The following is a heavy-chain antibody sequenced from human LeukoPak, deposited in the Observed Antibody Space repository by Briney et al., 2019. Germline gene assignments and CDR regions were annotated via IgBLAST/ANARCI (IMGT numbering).Heavy chain of an antibody. CDR2: IYHSGST. CDR1: GFTFSSYAM. V-gene: IGHV4-4*02. D-gene: IGHD6-13*01. Sequence: GSLRLSCAASGFTFSSYAMGWVRQAPGKGLEWIGEIYHSGSTNYNPSLKGRVTISVDKSKNQFSLKLTSVTAADTAVYYCARSSSSWIFDYWGQGTQVTVSS. J-gene: IGHJ4*02. CDR3: ARSSSSWIFDY.